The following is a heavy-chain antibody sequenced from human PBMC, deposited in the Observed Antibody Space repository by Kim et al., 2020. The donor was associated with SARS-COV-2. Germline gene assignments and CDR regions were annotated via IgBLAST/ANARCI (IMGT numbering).Heavy chain of an antibody. V-gene: IGHV1-24*01. J-gene: IGHJ4*02. CDR1: GYTLTELS. CDR2: FDPEDGET. Sequence: ASVKVSCKVSGYTLTELSMHWVRQAPGKGLEWMGGFDPEDGETIYAQKFQGRVTMTEDTSTDTAYMELSSLRSEDTAVYYCATTQILTGYPYYFDYWGQGTLVTVSS. CDR3: ATTQILTGYPYYFDY. D-gene: IGHD3-9*01.